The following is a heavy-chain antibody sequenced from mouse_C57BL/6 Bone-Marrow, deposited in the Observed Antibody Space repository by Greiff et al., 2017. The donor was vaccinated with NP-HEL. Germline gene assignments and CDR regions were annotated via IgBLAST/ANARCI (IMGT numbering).Heavy chain of an antibody. CDR2: ISSGGSYT. V-gene: IGHV5-6*02. CDR3: ARRNWDRFAY. CDR1: GFTFSSYG. D-gene: IGHD4-1*02. Sequence: EVKLMESGGDLVKPGGSLKLSCAASGFTFSSYGMSWVRQTPDKRLEWVATISSGGSYTYYPDSVKGRFTISRDNAKNTLYLQMSSLKSEDTAMYYCARRNWDRFAYWGQGTLVTVSA. J-gene: IGHJ3*01.